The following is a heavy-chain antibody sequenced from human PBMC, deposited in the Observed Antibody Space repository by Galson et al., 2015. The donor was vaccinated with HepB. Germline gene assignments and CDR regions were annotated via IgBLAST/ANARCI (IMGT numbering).Heavy chain of an antibody. Sequence: VSCKASGYTFISYGISWVRQAPGQGLEWMGWISAYNGDTNYAQRLQGRVTMTTDTSTSTAHMELRSLRSDDTAVYYCARGDYDYVWESYRRYYFDYWGQGTLVTVSS. D-gene: IGHD3-16*02. CDR3: ARGDYDYVWESYRRYYFDY. CDR1: GYTFISYG. V-gene: IGHV1-18*01. CDR2: ISAYNGDT. J-gene: IGHJ4*02.